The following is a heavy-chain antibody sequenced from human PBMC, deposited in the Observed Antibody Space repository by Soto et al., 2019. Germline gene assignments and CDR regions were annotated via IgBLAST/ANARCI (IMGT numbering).Heavy chain of an antibody. V-gene: IGHV4-31*03. J-gene: IGHJ4*02. CDR3: ARDRGRDTTDLYYFDY. CDR2: IYYSGST. D-gene: IGHD5-18*01. Sequence: QVQLQESGPGLVKPSQTLSLTCTVSGGSISSGGYYWSWIRQHPGKALEWIGYIYYSGSTYYNPSLKSRVTISVDTSKNQFSLKLSSVTAADTAVYYCARDRGRDTTDLYYFDYWGQGTLVTVSS. CDR1: GGSISSGGYY.